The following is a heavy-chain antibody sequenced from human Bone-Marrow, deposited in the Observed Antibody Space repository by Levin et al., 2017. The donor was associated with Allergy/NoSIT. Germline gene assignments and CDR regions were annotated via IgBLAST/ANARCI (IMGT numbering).Heavy chain of an antibody. D-gene: IGHD3-16*01. CDR3: ARGGSRENWFDP. V-gene: IGHV4-59*01. J-gene: IGHJ5*02. Sequence: ASETLSLTCTVSGGSISSYYWSWIRQPPGKGLEWIGYIYYSGSTNYNPSLKSRVTISVDTSKNQFSLKLSSVTAADTAVYYCARGGSRENWFDPWGQGTLVTVSS. CDR1: GGSISSYY. CDR2: IYYSGST.